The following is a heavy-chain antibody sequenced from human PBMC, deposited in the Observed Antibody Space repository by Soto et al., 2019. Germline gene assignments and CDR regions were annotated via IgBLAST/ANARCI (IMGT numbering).Heavy chain of an antibody. V-gene: IGHV4-34*01. D-gene: IGHD2-15*01. CDR2: INHSGST. J-gene: IGHJ4*02. CDR3: ARRVVAATGNFNY. CDR1: GGSFSGYY. Sequence: SETLSLTCAVYGGSFSGYYWSWIRQPPGKGLEWIGEINHSGSTNYNPSLKSRVTISVDTSKNQFSLKLSSVTAADTAVYYCARRVVAATGNFNYWGQGTLVTVSS.